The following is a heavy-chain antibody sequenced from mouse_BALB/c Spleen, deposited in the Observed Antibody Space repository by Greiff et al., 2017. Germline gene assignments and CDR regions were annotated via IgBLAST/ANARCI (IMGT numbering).Heavy chain of an antibody. V-gene: IGHV5-6-5*01. Sequence: EVKLMESGGGLVKPGGSLKLSCAASGFTFSSYAMSWVRQTPEKRLEWVASISSGGSTYYPDSVKGRFTISRDNARNILYLQMSSLRSEDTAMYYCARDYYGSGFAYWGQGTLVTVSA. J-gene: IGHJ3*01. CDR2: ISSGGST. D-gene: IGHD1-1*01. CDR1: GFTFSSYA. CDR3: ARDYYGSGFAY.